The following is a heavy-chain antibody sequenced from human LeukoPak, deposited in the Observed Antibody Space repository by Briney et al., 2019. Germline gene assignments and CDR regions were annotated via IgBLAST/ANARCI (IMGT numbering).Heavy chain of an antibody. D-gene: IGHD5-12*01. J-gene: IGHJ5*02. V-gene: IGHV3-23*01. CDR2: ISGSGGTT. CDR1: GFTFSSYA. CDR3: ARFAGTSAHLEKWLRFGDNWFDP. Sequence: GGSLRLSCAASGFTFSSYAMSWVRQAPGRGLEWVSGISGSGGTTYSADSMKGRFAISRDNAKNTLYLQMNRLRVEDTAVYFCARFAGTSAHLEKWLRFGDNWFDPWGQGAQVTVSS.